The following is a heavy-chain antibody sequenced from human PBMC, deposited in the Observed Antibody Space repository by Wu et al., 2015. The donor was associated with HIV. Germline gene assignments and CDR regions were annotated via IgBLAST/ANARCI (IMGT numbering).Heavy chain of an antibody. J-gene: IGHJ6*03. CDR3: FTVQSCDTGLWGQKSTYMDV. V-gene: IGHV1-2*02. D-gene: IGHD5-18*01. CDR2: INPNSGWH. Sequence: QVQLVQSGAELQKPGASVKISCKASGYSFTGHYIHWVRQAPGQGLEWMGWINPNSGWHKLCTEKLSGQGHHGTGTNVHRHSPLGTEEPRSETTNGRLNFTVQSCDTGLWGQKSTYMDVWGPKGP. CDR1: GYSFTGHY.